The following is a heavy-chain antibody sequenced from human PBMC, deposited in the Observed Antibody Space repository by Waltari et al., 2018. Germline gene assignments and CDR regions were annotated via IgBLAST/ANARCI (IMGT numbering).Heavy chain of an antibody. V-gene: IGHV4-39*01. Sequence: QLQLQESGPGLVKPSETLSLTCTVSGGSIRSNYNLGWIRQPPGKGLEWMGNMQYRGSTFYNPSLKSRVTISLDTWSNQFSLRLSSVGAADTAVYFCGRIAFGDDGGYFQHWGQGTLVTVSS. J-gene: IGHJ1*01. D-gene: IGHD4-17*01. CDR3: GRIAFGDDGGYFQH. CDR1: GGSIRSNYN. CDR2: MQYRGST.